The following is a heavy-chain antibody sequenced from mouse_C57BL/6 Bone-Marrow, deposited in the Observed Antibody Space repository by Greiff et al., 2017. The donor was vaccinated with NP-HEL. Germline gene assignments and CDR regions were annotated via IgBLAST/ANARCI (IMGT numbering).Heavy chain of an antibody. J-gene: IGHJ4*01. V-gene: IGHV5-9-1*02. D-gene: IGHD2-5*01. CDR3: TRAGSKRGDYYAMDY. Sequence: DVQLVESGEGLVKPGGSLKLSCAASGFTFSSYAMSWVRQTPEKRLEWVAYISSGGDYIYYADTVKGRFTISRDNARNTLYLQMSSLKSEDTAMYYCTRAGSKRGDYYAMDYWGQGTSVTVSS. CDR1: GFTFSSYA. CDR2: ISSGGDYI.